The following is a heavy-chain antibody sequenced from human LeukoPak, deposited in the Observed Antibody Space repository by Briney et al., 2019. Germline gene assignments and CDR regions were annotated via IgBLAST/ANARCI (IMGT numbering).Heavy chain of an antibody. D-gene: IGHD2-2*01. Sequence: ASVKVSCKASGYTFTSYDINWVRQATGQGLEWMGWMNPNSGNTGYAQKFQGGVTITRNTSISTAYMELSSLRSEDTAVYYCARVGYCSSTRCSYYMDVWGKGTTVTVSS. CDR2: MNPNSGNT. J-gene: IGHJ6*03. CDR3: ARVGYCSSTRCSYYMDV. CDR1: GYTFTSYD. V-gene: IGHV1-8*03.